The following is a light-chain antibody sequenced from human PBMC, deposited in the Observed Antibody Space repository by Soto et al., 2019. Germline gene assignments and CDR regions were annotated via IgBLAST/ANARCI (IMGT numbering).Light chain of an antibody. CDR2: GVS. CDR1: QSVSST. V-gene: IGKV3-20*01. Sequence: EIVMTQSPATLSVSPGGRATLSCRASQSVSSTLAWYQQKPGQAPRLLIYGVSSRATGIPNRFSGSGSGTDFTLTIGRLEPEDFAVYYCQQYGNSPQTFGQGTKVDIK. CDR3: QQYGNSPQT. J-gene: IGKJ1*01.